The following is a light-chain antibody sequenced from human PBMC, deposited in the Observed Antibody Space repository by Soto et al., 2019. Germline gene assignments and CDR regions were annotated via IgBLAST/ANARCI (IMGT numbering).Light chain of an antibody. J-gene: IGKJ5*01. CDR3: QQLNSYPLIT. CDR2: KAS. Sequence: DIQMTQSPSTLSGSVGDRVTITCRASQTISSWLAWYQQKPGKAPKLLIYKASTLKSGVPSRFSGSGSGTEFTLTISSLQPEDFATYYCQQLNSYPLITFGQGTRLEI. CDR1: QTISSW. V-gene: IGKV1-5*03.